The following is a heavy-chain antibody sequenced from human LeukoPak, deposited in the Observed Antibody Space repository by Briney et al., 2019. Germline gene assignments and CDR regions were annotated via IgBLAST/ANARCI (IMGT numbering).Heavy chain of an antibody. J-gene: IGHJ4*02. CDR1: GFTFSNYG. D-gene: IGHD3-22*01. V-gene: IGHV3-30*18. CDR2: ISYDGSNK. Sequence: GGSLRLSCAVSGFTFSNYGMHWVRQAPGKGLEWVAVISYDGSNKYYADSVKGRYTISRDNSKNTLYLQMNSLRAEDTAVYYCAKEAFDSSGSSDYWGQGTLVTVSS. CDR3: AKEAFDSSGSSDY.